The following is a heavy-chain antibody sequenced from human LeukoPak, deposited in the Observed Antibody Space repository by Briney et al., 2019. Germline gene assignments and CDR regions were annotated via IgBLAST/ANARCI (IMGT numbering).Heavy chain of an antibody. CDR3: AKDKYSYGPIGY. Sequence: QPGGSLRLSCAASGFTFDDYTMHWVRHAPGKGLEWVSLISWDGGSTYYADLVKGRFTISRDNSKNSLYLQMNSLRTEDTALYYCAKDKYSYGPIGYWGQGTLVTVSS. CDR2: ISWDGGST. V-gene: IGHV3-43*01. D-gene: IGHD5-18*01. CDR1: GFTFDDYT. J-gene: IGHJ4*02.